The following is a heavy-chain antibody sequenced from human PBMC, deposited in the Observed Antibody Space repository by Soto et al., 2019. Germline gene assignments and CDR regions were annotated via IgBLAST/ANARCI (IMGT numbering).Heavy chain of an antibody. CDR3: GSPLMVRGVFAFGQ. J-gene: IGHJ4*02. Sequence: QVRLQESGPGLVRPSETLSLTCTASGVSISSGGYYWSWIRHHPGKGLEWIGTTFYSASTYYNPSLKSAASISLDTSKKQFSLDVSSVSPADTAVYYCGSPLMVRGVFAFGQWGPGIQVTVSS. CDR2: TFYSAST. CDR1: GVSISSGGYY. V-gene: IGHV4-31*01. D-gene: IGHD3-10*01.